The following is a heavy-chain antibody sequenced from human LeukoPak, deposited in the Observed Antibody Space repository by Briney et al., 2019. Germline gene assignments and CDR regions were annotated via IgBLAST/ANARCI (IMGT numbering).Heavy chain of an antibody. J-gene: IGHJ4*02. Sequence: GGSLRLSCAASGFIFTSYSMNWVRQATGKGLEWVSYISSSGSTIYYADSVKGRFTISRDNAKNTLYLQMNSLRAEDTAVYYCAILVVAAVDYFDYWGQGTLVTVSS. CDR1: GFIFTSYS. D-gene: IGHD2-15*01. CDR3: AILVVAAVDYFDY. CDR2: ISSSGSTI. V-gene: IGHV3-48*04.